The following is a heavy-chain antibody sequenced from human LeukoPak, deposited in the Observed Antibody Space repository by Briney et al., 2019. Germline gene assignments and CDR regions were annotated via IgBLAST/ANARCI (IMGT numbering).Heavy chain of an antibody. V-gene: IGHV3-53*04. D-gene: IGHD3-16*01. CDR2: IYSGGST. CDR1: GFIVSNNY. Sequence: GGSLRLSCAASGFIVSNNYMSWVRQAPGKGLEWVSVIYSGGSTFYADSVEGRFTTSRHNSKNTVYLQMNSLRAEDTAVYYCARVRGQYFFDYWGQGILVTVSS. CDR3: ARVRGQYFFDY. J-gene: IGHJ4*02.